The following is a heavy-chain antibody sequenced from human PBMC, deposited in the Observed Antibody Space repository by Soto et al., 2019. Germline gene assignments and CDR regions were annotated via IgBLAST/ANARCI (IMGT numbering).Heavy chain of an antibody. Sequence: GGSLRLSCAASGFTFSSYSMNWVRQAPGKGLEWVSYISSSSSTIYYADSVKGRFTISRDNAKNSLYLQMNSLRAEDTAVYYCARDSRRVIAVPYDYWGQGTLVTVSS. CDR1: GFTFSSYS. V-gene: IGHV3-48*01. CDR3: ARDSRRVIAVPYDY. D-gene: IGHD6-19*01. J-gene: IGHJ4*02. CDR2: ISSSSSTI.